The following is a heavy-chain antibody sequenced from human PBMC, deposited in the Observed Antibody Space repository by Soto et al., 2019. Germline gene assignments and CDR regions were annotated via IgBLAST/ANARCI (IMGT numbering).Heavy chain of an antibody. Sequence: GGSLRRSCAASGFTFDTYWMNWVRQAPGKGPEWLSGINSDGTISSYADSVKGRFTISRDNARNTLSLQMNSLRADDTAVYSCERLSGDHSAFFSYGMDAWGQGTTVTVSS. CDR1: GFTFDTYW. V-gene: IGHV3-74*01. CDR3: ERLSGDHSAFFSYGMDA. J-gene: IGHJ6*02. D-gene: IGHD2-21*01. CDR2: INSDGTIS.